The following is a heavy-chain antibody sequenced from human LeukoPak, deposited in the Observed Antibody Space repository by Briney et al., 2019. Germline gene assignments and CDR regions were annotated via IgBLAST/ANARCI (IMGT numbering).Heavy chain of an antibody. CDR3: AREGYCSRTSCYGEGFDY. Sequence: GASVKVSCKASGYTFTGYYMHWVRQAPGQGLEWMGWINPNSGGTNYAQKFQGRVTMTRDTSISTAYMELSRLRSDDTAVYYCAREGYCSRTSCYGEGFDYWGQGTLVTVSS. D-gene: IGHD2-2*01. CDR1: GYTFTGYY. J-gene: IGHJ4*02. V-gene: IGHV1-2*02. CDR2: INPNSGGT.